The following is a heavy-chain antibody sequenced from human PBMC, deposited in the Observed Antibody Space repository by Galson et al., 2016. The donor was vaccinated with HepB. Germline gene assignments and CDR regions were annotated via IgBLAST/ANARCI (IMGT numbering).Heavy chain of an antibody. J-gene: IGHJ6*02. CDR2: VSLSGRT. CDR1: GGSITSTER. CDR3: ARDGGMRLAYGLDV. D-gene: IGHD2-8*01. V-gene: IGHV4-4*02. Sequence: SETLSLTCAVSGGSITSTERWTWVRQSAGKGLEWIGEVSLSGRTTYNPSLNNRVSISLDKAKNQMYLRVTAVTAAYTGVYFCARDGGMRLAYGLDVWGQGTTVTVSS.